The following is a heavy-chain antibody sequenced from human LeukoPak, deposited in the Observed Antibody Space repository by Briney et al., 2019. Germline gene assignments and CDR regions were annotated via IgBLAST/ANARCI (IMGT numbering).Heavy chain of an antibody. CDR3: AKGLKGCSGGSCYYFFDF. J-gene: IGHJ4*02. D-gene: IGHD2-15*01. CDR2: ISXSGGST. V-gene: IGHV3-23*01. Sequence: WVXAISXSGGSTYYADSVKGRFTISRDNSKNTLYLQMNSLRAEDTAVYYCAKGLKGCSGGSCYYFFDFWGQGTLVTVSS.